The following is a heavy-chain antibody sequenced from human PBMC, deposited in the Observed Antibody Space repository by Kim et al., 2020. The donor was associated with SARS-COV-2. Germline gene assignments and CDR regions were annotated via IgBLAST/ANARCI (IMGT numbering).Heavy chain of an antibody. CDR3: EKVRGVVLDYYYGMDV. J-gene: IGHJ6*02. Sequence: VKGRGTIPRDNSKNTLYLRMNSMRTEDTAVYYCEKVRGVVLDYYYGMDVWGQGTTVTVSS. D-gene: IGHD3-10*01. V-gene: IGHV3-30*02.